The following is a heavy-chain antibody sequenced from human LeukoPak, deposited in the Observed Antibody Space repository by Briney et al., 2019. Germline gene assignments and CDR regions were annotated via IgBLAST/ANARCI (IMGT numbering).Heavy chain of an antibody. V-gene: IGHV1-2*02. J-gene: IGHJ5*02. CDR2: INPSSGGA. Sequence: ASVKVSCKASGYTFTGYYIHWVRQAPGQGLEGMGWINPSSGGANYAQKFQGRVTMTRDTSINTAFMELSRLRSDDTAVYYCARGSAAAGIFWFDPWGQGTLVTVSS. D-gene: IGHD6-13*01. CDR1: GYTFTGYY. CDR3: ARGSAAAGIFWFDP.